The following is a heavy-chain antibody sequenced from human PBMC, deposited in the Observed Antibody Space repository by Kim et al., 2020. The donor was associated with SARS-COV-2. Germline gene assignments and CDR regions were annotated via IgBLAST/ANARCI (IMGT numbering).Heavy chain of an antibody. Sequence: ASVKVSCKASGYTFTSYYMHWVRQAPGQGLEWMGIINPSGGSTSYAQKFQGRVTMTRDTSTSTAYMELSSLRSEDTAVYYCARVADIVVVVAATPDHHYYGMDVWGEGDTVTVSP. CDR2: INPSGGST. J-gene: IGHJ6*01. D-gene: IGHD2-15*01. CDR1: GYTFTSYY. V-gene: IGHV1-46*01. CDR3: ARVADIVVVVAATPDHHYYGMDV.